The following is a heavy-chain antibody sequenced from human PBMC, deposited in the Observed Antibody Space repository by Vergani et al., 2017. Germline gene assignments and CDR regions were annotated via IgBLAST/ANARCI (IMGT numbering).Heavy chain of an antibody. V-gene: IGHV4-61*02. Sequence: QVKLQESGPGLLKPSQTLSLTCTVSGESIRSGSYYWSWIRQPAGKGPEWIGHIHTGGSTDLNPSFKSRVSIAVDTSKSQFSLTLDSVTVADTAVYYCARSRPYCTSGSCPAIWGQGTMVTVSS. CDR3: ARSRPYCTSGSCPAI. CDR1: GESIRSGSYY. D-gene: IGHD2-15*01. J-gene: IGHJ4*02. CDR2: IHTGGST.